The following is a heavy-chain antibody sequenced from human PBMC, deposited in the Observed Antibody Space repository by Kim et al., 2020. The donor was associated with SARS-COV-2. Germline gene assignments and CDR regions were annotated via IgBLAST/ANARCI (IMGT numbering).Heavy chain of an antibody. Sequence: SETLSLTCTVSGGSISSYYWSWIRQPPGKGLEWIGYIYYSGSTNYNPSLKSRVTISVDTSKNQFSLKLSSVTAADTAVYYCARESPGGGDYHFDYWGQGTLVTVSS. CDR2: IYYSGST. V-gene: IGHV4-59*01. J-gene: IGHJ4*02. CDR1: GGSISSYY. CDR3: ARESPGGGDYHFDY. D-gene: IGHD2-21*02.